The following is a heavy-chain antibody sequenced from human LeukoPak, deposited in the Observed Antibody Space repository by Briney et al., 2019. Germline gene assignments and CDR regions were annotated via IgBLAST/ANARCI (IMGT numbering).Heavy chain of an antibody. CDR2: ISYDGSNK. CDR3: ARDAGYSSGWDPDY. CDR1: GFTFSSYA. V-gene: IGHV3-30-3*01. D-gene: IGHD6-19*01. Sequence: GGSLRLSGAASGFTFSSYAMHWDRQAPGKGLEWVAVISYDGSNKYYADSVKGRFTISRDNSKNTLYLQMNSLRAEDTAVYYCARDAGYSSGWDPDYWGQGTLVTVSS. J-gene: IGHJ4*02.